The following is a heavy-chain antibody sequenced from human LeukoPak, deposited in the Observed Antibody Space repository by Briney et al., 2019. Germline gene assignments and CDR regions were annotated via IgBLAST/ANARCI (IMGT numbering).Heavy chain of an antibody. CDR3: ASALLFGETSLDY. V-gene: IGHV5-51*01. J-gene: IGHJ4*02. CDR2: IYPGDSDT. CDR1: GYSFTSYW. D-gene: IGHD3-10*02. Sequence: GEALKIPFKGSGYSFTSYWIGWVRPMPGKGLERRGIIYPGDSDTRYSPSFQGQVTISADKSSSTANLQWSSLKASDTAMYYCASALLFGETSLDYWGQGTLVTVSS.